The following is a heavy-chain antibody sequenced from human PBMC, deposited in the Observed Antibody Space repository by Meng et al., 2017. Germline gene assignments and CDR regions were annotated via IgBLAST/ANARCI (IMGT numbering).Heavy chain of an antibody. CDR2: IYPGDSDT. V-gene: IGHV5-51*01. D-gene: IGHD1-26*01. Sequence: KVSCKGSGYSFTSYWIGWLRQMPGKGLEWMGIIYPGDSDTRYSPSFQGQVTISADKSISTAYLQWSSLKASDTAMYYCARHSGYSGSYSDYWGQGTLVTVSS. J-gene: IGHJ4*02. CDR1: GYSFTSYW. CDR3: ARHSGYSGSYSDY.